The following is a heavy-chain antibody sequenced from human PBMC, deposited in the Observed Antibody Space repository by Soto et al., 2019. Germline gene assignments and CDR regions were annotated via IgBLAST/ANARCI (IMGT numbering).Heavy chain of an antibody. CDR1: VCTFSSYA. D-gene: IGHD3-3*01. V-gene: IGHV3-23*01. CDR2: ISGSGGST. J-gene: IGHJ6*01. CDR3: AKDMNFGVVQTYGMEV. Sequence: VGSLRLSCASSVCTFSSYAMSWVRHSPGKWLEWVSAISGSGGSTYYADSVKGRFTISRDNSKNTLYLQMNSLRAEDTAVYYCAKDMNFGVVQTYGMEVLGQGTTVNVSS.